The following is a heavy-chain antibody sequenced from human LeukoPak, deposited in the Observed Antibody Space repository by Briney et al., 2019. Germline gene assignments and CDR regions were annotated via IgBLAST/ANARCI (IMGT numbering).Heavy chain of an antibody. D-gene: IGHD3-9*01. CDR3: ARVGQDYDLLTGYYSYYGMDV. J-gene: IGHJ6*04. Sequence: SVKVSCKASGGTFSRHPITWVRQAPGQGLEWMGGIVPLAGLANHAEKFQGRVAITADESTNTVYMELNSLRPDDTAVYYCARVGQDYDLLTGYYSYYGMDVWGKGTTLTVSS. CDR1: GGTFSRHP. CDR2: IVPLAGLA. V-gene: IGHV1-69*10.